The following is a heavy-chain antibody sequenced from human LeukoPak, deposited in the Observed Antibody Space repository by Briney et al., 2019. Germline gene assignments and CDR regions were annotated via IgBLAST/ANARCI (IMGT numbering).Heavy chain of an antibody. D-gene: IGHD3-16*02. V-gene: IGHV4-34*01. CDR1: GGSFSGYY. CDR2: INHSGST. CDR3: ARGGGSVGLRLGELSSHYFDY. Sequence: RPSETLSLTCAVYGGSFSGYYWSWIRQPPGKGLEWIGEINHSGSTNYNPSLKSRVTISIDTSKNQFSLKLNSVTAADTAVYYCARGGGSVGLRLGELSSHYFDYWGQGTLVTVSS. J-gene: IGHJ4*02.